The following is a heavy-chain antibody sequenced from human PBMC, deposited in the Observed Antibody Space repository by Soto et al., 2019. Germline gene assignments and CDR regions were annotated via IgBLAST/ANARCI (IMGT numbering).Heavy chain of an antibody. Sequence: PSETLSLTCAVYGGSFSGYYWSWIRQPPGKGLEWIGEINHSGSTNYNPSLKSRVTISVDTSKNQFSLKLSSVTAADTAVYYCARDTSIAAAGTELYYFDYWGQGTLVTVPQ. D-gene: IGHD6-13*01. CDR2: INHSGST. J-gene: IGHJ4*02. CDR1: GGSFSGYY. V-gene: IGHV4-34*01. CDR3: ARDTSIAAAGTELYYFDY.